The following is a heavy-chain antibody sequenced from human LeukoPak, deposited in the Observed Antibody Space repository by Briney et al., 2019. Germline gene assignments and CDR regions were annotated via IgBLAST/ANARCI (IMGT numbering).Heavy chain of an antibody. D-gene: IGHD6-19*01. CDR2: TYYRSKWYN. CDR3: ARETSLFSAGPFDY. Sequence: SQTLSLTCAISGDSVSINSASWNWIRQSPSRGREWLGRTYYRSKWYNDYAVSVKSRITINPDTSKNQFSLQLNSVTPEDTAVYYCARETSLFSAGPFDYWGQGTLVTVSS. CDR1: GDSVSINSAS. J-gene: IGHJ4*02. V-gene: IGHV6-1*01.